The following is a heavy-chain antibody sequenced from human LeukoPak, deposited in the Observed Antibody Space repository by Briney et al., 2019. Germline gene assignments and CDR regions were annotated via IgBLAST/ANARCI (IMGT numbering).Heavy chain of an antibody. Sequence: PSETLSLTCTVSGGSISSYYWSWIRQPPGKGLEWIGYIYYSGSTNYSPSLKSRVTISVDTSKNQFSLKLSSVTAADTAVYYCARAGGWSGGYFDYWGQGTLVTVSS. CDR1: GGSISSYY. D-gene: IGHD6-19*01. J-gene: IGHJ4*02. CDR2: IYYSGST. CDR3: ARAGGWSGGYFDY. V-gene: IGHV4-59*01.